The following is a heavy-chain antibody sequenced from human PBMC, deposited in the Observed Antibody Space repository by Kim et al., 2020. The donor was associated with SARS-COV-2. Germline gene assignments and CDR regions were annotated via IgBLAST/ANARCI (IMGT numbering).Heavy chain of an antibody. CDR3: AREGGGAYCSGGSCYPRWFDP. Sequence: GGSLRLSCAASGFTFSSYWMHWVRQAPGKGLVWVSRINSDGSSTSYADSVKGRFTISRDNPKNTLYLQMNSLRAEDTAVYYCAREGGGAYCSGGSCYPRWFDPWGQGTLVTVSS. CDR1: GFTFSSYW. J-gene: IGHJ5*02. D-gene: IGHD2-15*01. CDR2: INSDGSST. V-gene: IGHV3-74*01.